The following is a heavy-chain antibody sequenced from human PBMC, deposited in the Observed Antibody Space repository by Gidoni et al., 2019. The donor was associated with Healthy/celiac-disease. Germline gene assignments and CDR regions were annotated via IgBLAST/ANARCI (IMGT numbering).Heavy chain of an antibody. CDR3: ARWGYDYYDRSGYYDY. D-gene: IGHD3-22*01. CDR1: GFTFSSYS. V-gene: IGHV3-21*01. J-gene: IGHJ4*02. CDR2: ISSSSSYI. Sequence: EVQLVESGGGLVKPGGSLRLSCAASGFTFSSYSMNWVRQAPGKGLEWVSSISSSSSYIYYADSVKGRFTISRDNAKNSLYLQMNSLRAEDTAVYYCARWGYDYYDRSGYYDYWGQGTLVTVSS.